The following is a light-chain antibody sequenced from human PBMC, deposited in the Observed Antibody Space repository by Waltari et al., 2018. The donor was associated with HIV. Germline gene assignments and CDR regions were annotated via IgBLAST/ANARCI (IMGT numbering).Light chain of an antibody. CDR3: QAWDSSTVV. J-gene: IGLJ2*01. Sequence: SYELTQPPSVSVSPGQTASITCSGDKLGDKYACWYQQRPGQSPVLVTYQDTKRPSGIPERFSGSNSGNTATLTISGTQAIDEADYYCQAWDSSTVVFGGGTKLTVL. CDR2: QDT. CDR1: KLGDKY. V-gene: IGLV3-1*01.